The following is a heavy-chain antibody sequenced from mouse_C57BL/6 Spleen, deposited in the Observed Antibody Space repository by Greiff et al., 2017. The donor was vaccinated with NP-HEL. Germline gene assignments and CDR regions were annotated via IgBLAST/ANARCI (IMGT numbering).Heavy chain of an antibody. CDR3: ASSWYGLDY. CDR2: IYPGDGDT. V-gene: IGHV1-82*01. Sequence: VQLQESGPELVKPGASVKISCKASGYAFSSSWMNWVKQRPGKGLEWIGRIYPGDGDTNYNGKFKGKATLTADKSSSTAYMQLSILTSEDSAFYVCASSWYGLDYWGQGTTLTVSS. J-gene: IGHJ2*01. CDR1: GYAFSSSW. D-gene: IGHD1-1*01.